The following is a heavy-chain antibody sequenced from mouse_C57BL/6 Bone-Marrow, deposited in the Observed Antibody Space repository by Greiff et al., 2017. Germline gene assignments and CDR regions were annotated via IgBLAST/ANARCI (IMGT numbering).Heavy chain of an antibody. D-gene: IGHD1-1*01. J-gene: IGHJ2*01. CDR1: GFSFNTYA. Sequence: EVHLVESGGGLVQPKGSLKLSCAASGFSFNTYAMNWVRQAPGKGLEWVARIRSKSNNYATYYADSVKDRFTISRDDSESMLYLQMNNLKTEDTAMYYCVRHSYYGTFDYWGQGTTLTVSS. CDR2: IRSKSNNYAT. CDR3: VRHSYYGTFDY. V-gene: IGHV10-1*01.